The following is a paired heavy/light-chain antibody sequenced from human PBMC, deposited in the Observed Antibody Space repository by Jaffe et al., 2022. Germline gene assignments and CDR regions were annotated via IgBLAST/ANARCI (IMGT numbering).Light chain of an antibody. CDR3: QQLNSYPPT. CDR2: ATS. J-gene: IGKJ1*01. Sequence: DIQLTQSPSFLSASVGDRVTITCRASQGISSDLAWYQQKPGKAPKLLIYATSTLQSGVPSRFSGTGSGTEFTLTISSLQPEDFATYYCQQLNSYPPTFGQGTKVDIK. V-gene: IGKV1-9*01. CDR1: QGISSD.
Heavy chain of an antibody. V-gene: IGHV3-74*01. CDR3: AREHCTTSTSCYFDY. Sequence: EVQLVESGGGLVKPGGSLRLSCAASAFTFRSYWMHWVRQAPGEGLVWVSRINGDGSDTRYADSVMGRFTISRDNAKNTLYLQMNSLRAEDAAVYYCAREHCTTSTSCYFDYWGQGTLVTVSS. CDR2: INGDGSDT. J-gene: IGHJ4*02. CDR1: AFTFRSYW. D-gene: IGHD2-2*01.